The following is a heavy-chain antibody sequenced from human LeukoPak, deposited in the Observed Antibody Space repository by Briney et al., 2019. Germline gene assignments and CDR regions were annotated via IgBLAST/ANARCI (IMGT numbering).Heavy chain of an antibody. Sequence: SEALSLTCTVSGGSISSYYWSWIRQPPGKGLEWIGHIYSSGSTNYNPSLKSRVTISVDTSKNQFSLKLSSVTAADTAVYYCARNYDSSGYTAFGYWGRGTLLTVSS. CDR2: IYSSGST. J-gene: IGHJ4*02. V-gene: IGHV4-59*01. D-gene: IGHD3-22*01. CDR3: ARNYDSSGYTAFGY. CDR1: GGSISSYY.